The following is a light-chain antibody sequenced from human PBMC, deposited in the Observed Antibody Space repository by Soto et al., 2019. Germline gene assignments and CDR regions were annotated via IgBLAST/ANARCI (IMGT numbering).Light chain of an antibody. Sequence: ALTQPPSASGSPGQSVTISCIGTSSDVGNYNYVSWYQQHPGKAPKLMIYEVSKRPSGVPDRFSGSKSGNTASLTVSGLQTDDEADYYCSSYAGSNNYVFGTGTKVTVL. J-gene: IGLJ1*01. CDR1: SSDVGNYNY. V-gene: IGLV2-8*01. CDR3: SSYAGSNNYV. CDR2: EVS.